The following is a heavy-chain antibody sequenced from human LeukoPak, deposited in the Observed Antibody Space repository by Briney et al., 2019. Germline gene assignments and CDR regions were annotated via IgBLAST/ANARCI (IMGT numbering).Heavy chain of an antibody. CDR1: GGSISSSSYY. Sequence: PSETLSLTCTVSGGSISSSSYYWGWIRQPPGKGLEWIGSIYYSGSTYYNPSLKSRVTISVDTSKNQFSLKLSSVTAADTAVYYCATYSSSWYYRYFQHWGQGTLVTVSS. CDR3: ATYSSSWYYRYFQH. D-gene: IGHD6-13*01. CDR2: IYYSGST. J-gene: IGHJ1*01. V-gene: IGHV4-39*07.